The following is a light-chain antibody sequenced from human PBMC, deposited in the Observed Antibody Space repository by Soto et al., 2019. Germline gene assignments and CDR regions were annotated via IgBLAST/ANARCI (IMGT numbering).Light chain of an antibody. J-gene: IGLJ3*02. CDR1: SSDVGAYNY. Sequence: QSALTKPASVSGSPGQSRTISCAGTSSDVGAYNYVSWYQQHPGKAPKLVIYEVGDRPSGVSNRFSGSKSGNTASLTISGLQAEDEADYYCSSYTSSTTQVFGGGTKVTVL. V-gene: IGLV2-14*01. CDR3: SSYTSSTTQV. CDR2: EVG.